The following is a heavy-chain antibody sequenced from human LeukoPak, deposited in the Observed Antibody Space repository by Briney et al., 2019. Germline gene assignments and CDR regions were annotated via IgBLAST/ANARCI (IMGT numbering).Heavy chain of an antibody. D-gene: IGHD3-22*01. Sequence: GGSLRLSCAASGFTFSSYAMSWVRQAPGKGREGGSCISSGSETKYYADSVAGRFTISRDNAKNSLYLQMNSLRAEDTAVYYCARALFYYSGYYYRDWGQGTLVTVSS. V-gene: IGHV3-48*01. J-gene: IGHJ4*02. CDR3: ARALFYYSGYYYRD. CDR2: ISSGSETK. CDR1: GFTFSSYA.